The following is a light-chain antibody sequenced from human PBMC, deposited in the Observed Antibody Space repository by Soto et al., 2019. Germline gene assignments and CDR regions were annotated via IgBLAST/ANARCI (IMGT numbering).Light chain of an antibody. CDR3: HQRTTCQIA. J-gene: IGKJ5*01. V-gene: IGKV3D-11*01. CDR1: QGVSSY. CDR2: EVS. Sequence: EIVVKHSPVTLVWSPGERGTXSCRASQGVSSYLAWYQQKPGRVPGVLINEVSDRATGIPTRFSGSGTGTDFTLTTSSLEPGPFAVYYCHQRTTCQIAFGQGQGLEI.